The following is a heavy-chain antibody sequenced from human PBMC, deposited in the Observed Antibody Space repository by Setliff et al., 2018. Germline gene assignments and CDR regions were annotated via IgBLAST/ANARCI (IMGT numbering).Heavy chain of an antibody. Sequence: ASVKVSCKTSGFRFTNFGFSWVRQAPGQGLEWLGGLIPMFGTPGYAQKFQDRVTITTDESTSTAYMELSRLRSDDTAVYYCARGTSSSSWPEYFQHWGQGTLVTVSS. J-gene: IGHJ1*01. CDR2: LIPMFGTP. D-gene: IGHD6-13*01. V-gene: IGHV1-69*05. CDR3: ARGTSSSSWPEYFQH. CDR1: GFRFTNFG.